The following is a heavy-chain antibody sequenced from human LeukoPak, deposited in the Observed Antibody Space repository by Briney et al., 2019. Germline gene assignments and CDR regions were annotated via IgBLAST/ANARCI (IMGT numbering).Heavy chain of an antibody. J-gene: IGHJ4*02. V-gene: IGHV3-15*01. D-gene: IGHD1-26*01. Sequence: GGSLRLSCAASGFTFSNAWMTWVRQAPGKGLEWVGRIKSKTAGGTIDYAAPVKGRFTISRDDLKNTLYLQMNSLKTEDTAVYYCTTGESMVGSTIHIRWADWGQGTLVTVSS. CDR3: TTGESMVGSTIHIRWAD. CDR2: IKSKTAGGTI. CDR1: GFTFSNAW.